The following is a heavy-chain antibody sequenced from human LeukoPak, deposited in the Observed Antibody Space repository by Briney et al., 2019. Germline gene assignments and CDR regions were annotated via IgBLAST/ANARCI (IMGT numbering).Heavy chain of an antibody. D-gene: IGHD1-7*01. J-gene: IGHJ5*02. CDR2: INLSGRST. V-gene: IGHV1-46*02. CDR3: ARDSLELQRRNWFDP. CDR1: PYAFDKYY. Sequence: ASVKVSCKASPYAFDKYYIHWVRQAPGQGLEWMGVINLSGRSTSYAQQFQGRVTVTRDTSTSTVYMDLSSLRSEDSAVYYCARDSLELQRRNWFDPWGQGTLVTVSS.